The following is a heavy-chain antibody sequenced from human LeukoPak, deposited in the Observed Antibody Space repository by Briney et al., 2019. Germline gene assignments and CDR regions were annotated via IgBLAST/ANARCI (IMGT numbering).Heavy chain of an antibody. CDR3: ARGGLRDGYVCDY. Sequence: GGSLRLSCEASGFTFSNYWMSWVRQAPGKGLEWVSSISSSSSYIYYADSVKGRFTISRDNAKNSLYLQMNSLRAEDTAVYYCARGGLRDGYVCDYWGQGTLVTVSS. CDR1: GFTFSNYW. V-gene: IGHV3-21*01. D-gene: IGHD5-24*01. J-gene: IGHJ4*02. CDR2: ISSSSSYI.